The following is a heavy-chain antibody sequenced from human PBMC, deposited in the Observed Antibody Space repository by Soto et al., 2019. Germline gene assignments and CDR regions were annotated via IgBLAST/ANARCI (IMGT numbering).Heavy chain of an antibody. Sequence: QVQLVESGGGVVQPGRSLRLSCAASGFTFSSYGMHWVRQAPGKGLEWVAVIWYDGSNKYYADSVKGRFTISRDNSKNTLYLQMNSLRAEDTAVYYCARGHIAVAGTFPESLDYWGQGTLVTVSS. V-gene: IGHV3-33*01. J-gene: IGHJ4*02. CDR3: ARGHIAVAGTFPESLDY. CDR2: IWYDGSNK. CDR1: GFTFSSYG. D-gene: IGHD6-19*01.